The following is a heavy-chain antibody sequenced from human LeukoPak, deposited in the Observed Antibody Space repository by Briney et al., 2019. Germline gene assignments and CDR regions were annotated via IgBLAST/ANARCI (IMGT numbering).Heavy chain of an antibody. CDR1: GGSVSGHY. CDR2: VYYSGST. J-gene: IGHJ4*02. CDR3: ARDSGYSSGYPFDY. Sequence: PSETLSLTCIVSGGSVSGHYWSWIRQPPGKGLEWIGYVYYSGSTIYNPSLRSRVTMSVDTSKNQFSLKLKSVTAADTAVYYCARDSGYSSGYPFDYWGQGTLVTVSS. V-gene: IGHV4-59*02. D-gene: IGHD6-19*01.